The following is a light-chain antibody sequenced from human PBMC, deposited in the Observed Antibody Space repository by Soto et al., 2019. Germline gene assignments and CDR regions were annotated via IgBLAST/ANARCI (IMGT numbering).Light chain of an antibody. CDR3: QQYNSWPT. J-gene: IGKJ1*01. Sequence: DIQRTQSPATLSASVGDRVTITCRASQSISSWLAWYQQKPGKAPKLLIYDASSLESGVPSRFSGSGSGTEFTLTISSLQPDDFATYYCQQYNSWPTFGQGTKVDIK. CDR1: QSISSW. CDR2: DAS. V-gene: IGKV1-5*01.